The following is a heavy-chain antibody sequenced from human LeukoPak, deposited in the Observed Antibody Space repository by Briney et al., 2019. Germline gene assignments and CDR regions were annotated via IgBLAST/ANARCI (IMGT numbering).Heavy chain of an antibody. D-gene: IGHD2-15*01. V-gene: IGHV3-23*01. CDR3: AKDRCSGGSCYLDY. J-gene: IGHJ4*02. Sequence: GGSLRLSCAASGFTFSSYGMSWVRQVPGKGLEWVSAISGSGGATYYADSVKGRFAISRDNSKNTLYLQMNSLRAEDTAVYYCAKDRCSGGSCYLDYWGQGTLVTVSS. CDR1: GFTFSSYG. CDR2: ISGSGGAT.